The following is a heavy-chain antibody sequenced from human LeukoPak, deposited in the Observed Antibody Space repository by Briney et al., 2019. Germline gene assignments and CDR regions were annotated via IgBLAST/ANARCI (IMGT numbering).Heavy chain of an antibody. CDR2: INTGSGNT. J-gene: IGHJ4*02. CDR1: GYTFTGYA. D-gene: IGHD1-26*01. CDR3: ARGYSGCFHY. V-gene: IGHV1-3*04. Sequence: ASVRVSCKASGYTFTGYALHWVRQAPGLRLEWMGWINTGSGNTKYSQRFQDRVTITMDTSASTVYMEMNDLGSEDTAVYYCARGYSGCFHYWGQGALVTVSS.